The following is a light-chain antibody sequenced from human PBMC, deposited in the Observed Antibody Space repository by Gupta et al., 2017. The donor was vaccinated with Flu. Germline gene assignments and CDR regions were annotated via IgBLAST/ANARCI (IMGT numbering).Light chain of an antibody. Sequence: VTITCAGSSGSVGIDNYARWYPPTPVQSHRPIIYNKNNRSAGVPARFSGSISGNTAALTITGASEDEACDYYCVRVLCSGVWVFGGGTKLTVL. CDR3: VRVLCSGVWV. J-gene: IGLJ3*02. CDR1: SGSVGIDNY. CDR2: NKN. V-gene: IGLV8-61*01.